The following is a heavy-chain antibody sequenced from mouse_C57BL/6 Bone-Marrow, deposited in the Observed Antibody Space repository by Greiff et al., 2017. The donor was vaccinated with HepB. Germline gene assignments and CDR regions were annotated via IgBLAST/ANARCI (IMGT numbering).Heavy chain of an antibody. CDR1: GFNIKDDY. Sequence: EVQLKESGAELVRPGASVKLSCTASGFNIKDDYMHWVKQRPEQGLEWIGWIDPENGDTEYASKFQGKATITADTSSNTAYLQLSSLTSEDTAVYYCTVRQLRLQDYWGQGTTLTVSS. CDR3: TVRQLRLQDY. J-gene: IGHJ2*01. CDR2: IDPENGDT. D-gene: IGHD3-2*02. V-gene: IGHV14-4*01.